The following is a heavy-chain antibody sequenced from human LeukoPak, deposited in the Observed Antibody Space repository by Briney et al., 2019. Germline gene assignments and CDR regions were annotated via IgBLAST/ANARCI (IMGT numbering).Heavy chain of an antibody. Sequence: ASVKVSCKASGYTFTSYDINWVRQAPGQGLEWMGWINPNSGGTNYAQKFQGRVTMTRDTSISTAYMELSRLRSDDTAVVYCLTSSGWKSNIDYWGQGTLVTVSS. D-gene: IGHD6-19*01. CDR1: GYTFTSYD. CDR3: LTSSGWKSNIDY. CDR2: INPNSGGT. J-gene: IGHJ4*02. V-gene: IGHV1-2*02.